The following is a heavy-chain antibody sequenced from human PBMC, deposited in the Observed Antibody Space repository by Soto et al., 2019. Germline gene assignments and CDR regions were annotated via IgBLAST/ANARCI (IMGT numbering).Heavy chain of an antibody. J-gene: IGHJ4*02. V-gene: IGHV3-7*01. Sequence: PGGSLRVSCAAAGFTFSSYWRSWVRQAPGKGLEWVANIRQDGSEKYYVDSVKGRFTISRDNAKNSLYLQMNSLRAEDTAVYYCAREYCSGGSCYSGGYYFDYWGQGTLVTVPQ. D-gene: IGHD2-15*01. CDR3: AREYCSGGSCYSGGYYFDY. CDR1: GFTFSSYW. CDR2: IRQDGSEK.